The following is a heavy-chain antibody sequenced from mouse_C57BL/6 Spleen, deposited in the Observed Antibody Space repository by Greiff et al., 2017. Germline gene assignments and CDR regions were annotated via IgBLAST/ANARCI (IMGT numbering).Heavy chain of an antibody. CDR1: GYSFTGYY. V-gene: IGHV1-42*01. CDR2: INPSTGGT. Sequence: EVQLQQSGPELVKPGASVKISCKASGYSFTGYYMNWVKQSPEKSLEWIGGINPSTGGTTYNQKVKAKATLTVDKSSSTAYMQLKSLTSEDSAVYYCARRGRFDVWGTGTTVTVSS. D-gene: IGHD3-3*01. J-gene: IGHJ1*03. CDR3: ARRGRFDV.